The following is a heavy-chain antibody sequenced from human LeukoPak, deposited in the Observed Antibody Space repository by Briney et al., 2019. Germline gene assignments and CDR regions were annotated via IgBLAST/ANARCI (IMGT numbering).Heavy chain of an antibody. CDR3: AREGSGDFDI. D-gene: IGHD3-10*01. J-gene: IGHJ3*02. CDR1: GFTFTDHV. V-gene: IGHV3-30*02. CDR2: IWYDGTKK. Sequence: GGSLSLSCAASGFTFTDHVMHGARPAPGKGLEWVALIWYDGTKKYFADSVKGRFTISRDNSKNTLFLQMNSLRAEDTAVYYCAREGSGDFDIWGQGTMVTVSS.